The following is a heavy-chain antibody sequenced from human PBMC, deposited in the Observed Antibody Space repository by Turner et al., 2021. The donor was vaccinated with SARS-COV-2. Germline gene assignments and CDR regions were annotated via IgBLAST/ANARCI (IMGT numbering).Heavy chain of an antibody. Sequence: QVQLQESGPRLVKPLETLSLTCTVSGGPMNSNYWSWIRQPPGKRLEWIGYIYYRGSTNYNPSLKSRVTISVDTSKNQFSLKLTSVTAADTAIYYCARETVNNWVDPWGQGTLVTVSS. D-gene: IGHD2-21*02. CDR1: GGPMNSNY. CDR2: IYYRGST. V-gene: IGHV4-59*01. CDR3: ARETVNNWVDP. J-gene: IGHJ5*02.